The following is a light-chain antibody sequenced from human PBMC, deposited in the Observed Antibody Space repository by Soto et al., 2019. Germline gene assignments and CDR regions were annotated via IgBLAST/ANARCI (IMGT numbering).Light chain of an antibody. CDR2: GAS. V-gene: IGKV3-20*01. CDR3: QQYHDSPMNT. Sequence: EIVLTQSPGTLSFSPGERATLSCRASQSVSSNYLAWYQQKPGQAPRLLIYGASNRAAGIPERFSGSASGTEFTLTISRLEPDDSAVYYCQQYHDSPMNTFGQGTKLQIK. J-gene: IGKJ2*01. CDR1: QSVSSNY.